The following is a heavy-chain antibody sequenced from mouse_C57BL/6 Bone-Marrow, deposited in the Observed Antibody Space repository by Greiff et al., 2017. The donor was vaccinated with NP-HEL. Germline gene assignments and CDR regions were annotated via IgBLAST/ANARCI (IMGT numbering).Heavy chain of an antibody. CDR3: ARCGYWYFDY. CDR1: GYAFTNYL. V-gene: IGHV1-54*01. CDR2: INPGSGGT. Sequence: VQLQQSGAELVRPGTSVKVSCKASGYAFTNYLIEWVKQRPGQGLEWIGVINPGSGGTNYNEKFKGKATLTADKSSSTAYMQLSSLTSEDSAVYFCARCGYWYFDYWGTGTTVTVSS. J-gene: IGHJ1*03.